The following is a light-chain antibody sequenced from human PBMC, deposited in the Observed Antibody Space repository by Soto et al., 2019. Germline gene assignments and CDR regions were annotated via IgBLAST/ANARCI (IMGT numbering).Light chain of an antibody. CDR1: SSDVGGYNY. V-gene: IGLV2-8*01. CDR3: SSFAGGNIYV. CDR2: DVT. Sequence: SVLSQPPSACGSPGKSVTISCTGTSSDVGGYNYVSWHQQHPGKAPKLIIYDVTKRPSGVPDRFSGSKSGYTASLTVSGLQAEDEADYYCSSFAGGNIYVFGTGTKVTVL. J-gene: IGLJ1*01.